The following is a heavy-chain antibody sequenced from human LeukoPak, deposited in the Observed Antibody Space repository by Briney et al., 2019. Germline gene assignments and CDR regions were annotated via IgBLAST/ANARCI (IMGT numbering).Heavy chain of an antibody. CDR2: IYPGDSDT. D-gene: IGHD1-26*01. CDR3: ATWGAARGSDY. J-gene: IGHJ4*02. Sequence: GGSLQISCKGSGYNFTIYWIGWVRQVPGKGLEWMGIIYPGDSDTRYSPSFQGQVTISVDKSISTAYLQWSSLKASDTAMYYCATWGAARGSDYWGQGTLVTVSS. V-gene: IGHV5-51*01. CDR1: GYNFTIYW.